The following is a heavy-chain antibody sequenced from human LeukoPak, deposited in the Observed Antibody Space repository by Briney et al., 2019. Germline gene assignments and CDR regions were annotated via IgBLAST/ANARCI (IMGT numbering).Heavy chain of an antibody. Sequence: PGGSLRLSCAPSEFTVSSNYMSWVRQAPGKGLEWVSVIYSGGSTYYADSVKGRFTISRDNSKNTLYLQMNSLRAEDTAVYYCARDLGYCTNGVCHTRFDYWGQGTLVTVSS. CDR1: EFTVSSNY. J-gene: IGHJ4*02. D-gene: IGHD2-8*01. CDR2: IYSGGST. V-gene: IGHV3-53*01. CDR3: ARDLGYCTNGVCHTRFDY.